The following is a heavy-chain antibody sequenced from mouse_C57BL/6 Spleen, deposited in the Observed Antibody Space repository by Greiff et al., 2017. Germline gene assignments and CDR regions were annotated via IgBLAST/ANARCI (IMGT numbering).Heavy chain of an antibody. Sequence: EVKLMESGGGLVKPGGSLKLSCAASGFTFSDYGMHWVRQAPGKGLEWVAYISSGSSTIYYADTVKGRFTISRDNAKNTLYLQMTSLRSEDTAMYYCARRVGYYFDYWGQGTTLTVSS. CDR2: ISSGSSTI. V-gene: IGHV5-17*01. CDR1: GFTFSDYG. D-gene: IGHD1-1*02. CDR3: ARRVGYYFDY. J-gene: IGHJ2*01.